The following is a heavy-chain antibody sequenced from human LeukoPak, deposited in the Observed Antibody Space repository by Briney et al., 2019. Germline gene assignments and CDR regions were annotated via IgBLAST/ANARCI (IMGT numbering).Heavy chain of an antibody. CDR3: AKWGDYDVLTGYYVSDD. D-gene: IGHD3-9*01. J-gene: IGHJ4*02. CDR1: GFTFSNYA. Sequence: GASLRLSCAASGFTFSNYAMSWGRQAPGKGLEWVSAITGGGSGIYYSDSMESRFTISRDNSNNTLYLQINSLRAEDTAVYYCAKWGDYDVLTGYYVSDDWGQGTPVTASS. V-gene: IGHV3-23*01. CDR2: ITGGGSGI.